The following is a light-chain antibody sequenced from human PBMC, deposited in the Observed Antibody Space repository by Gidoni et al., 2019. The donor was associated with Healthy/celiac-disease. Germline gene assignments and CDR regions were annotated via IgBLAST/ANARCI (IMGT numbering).Light chain of an antibody. Sequence: DIQITQPPSSLPASVGDRFTITCRSSQNIISYLNWCQQKPGKAPQHLLYSTASLQRGVPSRFSGSGSGTDFTLIISSRQHEDYVTYYCQQSYSTHRTFGGGTKVEIK. CDR3: QQSYSTHRT. V-gene: IGKV1-39*01. J-gene: IGKJ4*01. CDR2: STA. CDR1: QNIISY.